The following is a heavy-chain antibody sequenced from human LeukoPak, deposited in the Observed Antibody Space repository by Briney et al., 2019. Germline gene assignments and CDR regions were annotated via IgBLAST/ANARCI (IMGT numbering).Heavy chain of an antibody. D-gene: IGHD6-6*01. Sequence: SETLSLTCTVSGGSISSYYWSWIRQPPGKGLEWIGYIYYSGSTNYNPSLKSRVTISVDTSKNQFSLKLSSVTAADTAVYYCARTEYSSSRGYYYYYYYMDAWGKGTTVTVSS. CDR3: ARTEYSSSRGYYYYYYYMDA. CDR1: GGSISSYY. V-gene: IGHV4-59*01. CDR2: IYYSGST. J-gene: IGHJ6*03.